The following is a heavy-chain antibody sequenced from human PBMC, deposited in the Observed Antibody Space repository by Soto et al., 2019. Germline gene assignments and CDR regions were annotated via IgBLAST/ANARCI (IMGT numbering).Heavy chain of an antibody. Sequence: GGSLRLSCAASGFTFSSYSMNWVRQAPGKGLEWVSYISDSSGTIYYADSVKGRFTISRDNAKNSLYLQMNSLRAEDTAVYYCASNFGIWGTYRPYYFAYWGQGTLVTVSS. CDR3: ASNFGIWGTYRPYYFAY. CDR1: GFTFSSYS. CDR2: ISDSSGTI. D-gene: IGHD3-16*01. J-gene: IGHJ4*02. V-gene: IGHV3-48*01.